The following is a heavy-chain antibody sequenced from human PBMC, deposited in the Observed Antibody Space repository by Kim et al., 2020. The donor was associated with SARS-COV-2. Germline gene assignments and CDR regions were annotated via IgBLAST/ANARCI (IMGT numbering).Heavy chain of an antibody. V-gene: IGHV4-39*01. D-gene: IGHD6-19*01. CDR1: GGSISSSSYY. CDR3: ASLRRGAVAGIIGTSNNWFDP. Sequence: SETLSLTCTVSGGSISSSSYYWGWIRQPPGKGLEWIGSIYYSGSTYYNPSLKSRVTISVDTSKNQFSLKLSSVTAADTAVYYCASLRRGAVAGIIGTSNNWFDPWGQGTLLAVSS. CDR2: IYYSGST. J-gene: IGHJ5*02.